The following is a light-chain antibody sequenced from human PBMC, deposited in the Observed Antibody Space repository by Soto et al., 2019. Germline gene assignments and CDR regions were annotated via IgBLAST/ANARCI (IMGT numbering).Light chain of an antibody. CDR1: QSVTRN. Sequence: EIVLTQSPVILSVSPGESATLSCRASQSVTRNLAWYQQIPGQAPRLLVYHASVRATGIPARFSGSGSGTEFSLTISNLQSEDFAVYFCQQYNDWPPTTFGQGTRLEIK. V-gene: IGKV3-15*01. CDR3: QQYNDWPPTT. J-gene: IGKJ5*01. CDR2: HAS.